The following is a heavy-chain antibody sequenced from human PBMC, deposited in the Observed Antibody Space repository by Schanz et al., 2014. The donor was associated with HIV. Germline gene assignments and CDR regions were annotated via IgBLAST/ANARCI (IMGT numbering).Heavy chain of an antibody. Sequence: QVQLVESGGGVVQPGRSLRLSCAASGITFSTYGMHWVRQAPGKGLEWVAFISYDGSNKYYADSVKGRFTISRDNSKNTLYLQMNSLRAEDTAVYYCAKVLIPMIAVPYYGMDVWGQGTTVTVSS. J-gene: IGHJ6*02. CDR2: ISYDGSNK. CDR3: AKVLIPMIAVPYYGMDV. V-gene: IGHV3-30*18. D-gene: IGHD3-22*01. CDR1: GITFSTYG.